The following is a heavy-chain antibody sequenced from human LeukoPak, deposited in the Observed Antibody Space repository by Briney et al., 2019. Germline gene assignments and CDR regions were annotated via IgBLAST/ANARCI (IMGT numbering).Heavy chain of an antibody. J-gene: IGHJ1*01. CDR1: GFTFSSHW. V-gene: IGHV3-7*05. CDR2: IKQDGSEK. Sequence: GGSLRLSCAASGFTFSSHWMSWVRQAPGKGLEWVANIKQDGSEKYYVDSVKGRFTISRDNAKNSLYLQMNSPRAEDTAVYYCVRGGTSYFHYWGQGTLVTVSS. CDR3: VRGGTSYFHY. D-gene: IGHD1-1*01.